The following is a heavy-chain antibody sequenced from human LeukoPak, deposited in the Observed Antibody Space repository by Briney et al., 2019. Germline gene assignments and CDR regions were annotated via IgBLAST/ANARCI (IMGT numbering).Heavy chain of an antibody. Sequence: GGSLRLSCAASGFTFSNYWMTWVRQAPGKGLEWVANIKQDGSDKYYVDSVKGRFTISRDNAKNSLYLQMNSLRAEDTAVYYCAMGGWSFDYWGLGTLVTVSP. CDR1: GFTFSNYW. J-gene: IGHJ4*02. V-gene: IGHV3-7*04. CDR3: AMGGWSFDY. CDR2: IKQDGSDK. D-gene: IGHD6-19*01.